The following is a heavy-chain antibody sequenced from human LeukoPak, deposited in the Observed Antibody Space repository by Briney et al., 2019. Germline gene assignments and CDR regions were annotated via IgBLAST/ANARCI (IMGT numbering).Heavy chain of an antibody. CDR3: ARRLTQYDCFDP. D-gene: IGHD2-2*01. V-gene: IGHV6-1*01. Sequence: SQTLSLTCAISGDSVSSDSVTWNWIRQSPSRGLEWLGRTCYRSTWYNDYAVSVRGRITVNPDTSKNQFSLHLNSVTPEDTAVYYCARRLTQYDCFDPWGQGILVTVSS. CDR2: TCYRSTWYN. J-gene: IGHJ5*02. CDR1: GDSVSSDSVT.